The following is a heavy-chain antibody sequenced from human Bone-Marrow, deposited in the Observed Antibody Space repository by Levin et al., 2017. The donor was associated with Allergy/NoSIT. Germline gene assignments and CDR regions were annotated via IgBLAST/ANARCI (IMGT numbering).Heavy chain of an antibody. CDR3: TTGYITSYDDYGMDV. V-gene: IGHV3-15*01. CDR2: IKNKAHGGTA. J-gene: IGHJ6*02. Sequence: GGSLRLSCAASGFTFRTAWMSWVRQAPGKGLEWVGRIKNKAHGGTADYAAPVKGRFSIARDDSKSTLYLQMNSMKTEDPAVYYCTTGYITSYDDYGMDVWRQVTTVTVSS. D-gene: IGHD2-2*01. CDR1: GFTFRTAW.